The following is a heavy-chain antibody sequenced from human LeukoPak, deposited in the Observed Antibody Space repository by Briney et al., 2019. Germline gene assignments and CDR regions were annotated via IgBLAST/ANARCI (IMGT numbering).Heavy chain of an antibody. D-gene: IGHD2-15*01. V-gene: IGHV1-2*02. Sequence: ASVKVSCKASGYTFTGYYMHWVRQAPGQGLEWMGWINPNSGGTNYAQKFQGRVTMTRDTSISTAYMELSRLRSDDTAVYYCARDSLDVVVVAATLYYFHFWGQGTMVTVSS. J-gene: IGHJ4*02. CDR1: GYTFTGYY. CDR3: ARDSLDVVVVAATLYYFHF. CDR2: INPNSGGT.